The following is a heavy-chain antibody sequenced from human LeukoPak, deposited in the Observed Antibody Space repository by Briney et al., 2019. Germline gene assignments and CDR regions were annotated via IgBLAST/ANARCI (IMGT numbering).Heavy chain of an antibody. CDR3: ARHGQLYYDILTGYYSSLGAFDI. Sequence: SETLSLTCTVSGGSISSSSYYWGWIRQPPGKGLEWIGSIYYSGSTYYNPSLKSRVTISVDTSKNQFSLKLSSVTAADTDVYYCARHGQLYYDILTGYYSSLGAFDIWGQGTMVTVSS. CDR1: GGSISSSSYY. J-gene: IGHJ3*02. D-gene: IGHD3-9*01. CDR2: IYYSGST. V-gene: IGHV4-39*01.